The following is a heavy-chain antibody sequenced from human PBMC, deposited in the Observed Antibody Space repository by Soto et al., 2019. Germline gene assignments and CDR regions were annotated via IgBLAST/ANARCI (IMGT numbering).Heavy chain of an antibody. D-gene: IGHD1-7*01. CDR3: ARSNWNYDNYYYYGLDV. CDR1: GGSISSGDAY. V-gene: IGHV4-30-4*01. CDR2: IYYSGST. Sequence: PSETLSLTCTVSGGSISSGDAYWSWIRQPPGKGLEWIGYIYYSGSTYYNPSLKSRVTISVDTSKNQFSLRLSSVTAADTAVYYCARSNWNYDNYYYYGLDVWGQGTPVTVYS. J-gene: IGHJ6*02.